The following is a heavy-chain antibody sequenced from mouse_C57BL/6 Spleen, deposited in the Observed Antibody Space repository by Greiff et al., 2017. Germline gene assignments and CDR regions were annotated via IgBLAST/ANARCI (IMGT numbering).Heavy chain of an antibody. J-gene: IGHJ4*01. CDR1: GYTFTDYN. Sequence: EVKLMESGPELVKPGASVKMSCKASGYTFTDYNMHWVKQSHGKSLEWIGYINPNNGGTSYNQKFKGKATLTVTKSSSTAYMELRSLTSEDSAVYYCARYYYNGSSYDAMDYWGQGTSVTVSA. CDR3: ARYYYNGSSYDAMDY. V-gene: IGHV1-22*01. CDR2: INPNNGGT. D-gene: IGHD1-1*01.